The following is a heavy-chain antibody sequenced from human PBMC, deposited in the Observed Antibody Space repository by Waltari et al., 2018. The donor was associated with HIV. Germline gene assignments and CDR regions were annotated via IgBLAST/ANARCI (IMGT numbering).Heavy chain of an antibody. J-gene: IGHJ4*02. V-gene: IGHV4-4*02. D-gene: IGHD3-9*01. CDR3: ARVSSLTGYYKALDY. CDR2: IYHCGIT. CDR1: GGSISSSNW. Sequence: QVQLQDSGPGLVKPSGTLSPTCVVSGGSISSSNWWSWFRQPPGKGLEWVGEIYHCGITNYNPSLKIRVTISVDKSKDKFTLKLRSVTAADTAVYFCARVSSLTGYYKALDYWGQGTLVTVSS.